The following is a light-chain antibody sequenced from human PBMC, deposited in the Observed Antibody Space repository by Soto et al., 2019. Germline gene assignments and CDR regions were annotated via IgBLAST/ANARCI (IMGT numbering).Light chain of an antibody. Sequence: DIVMTQSPDSLAVSLGERATINCKSSQSVLYSSNNKNYLAWYQQKPGQPPKLLIYWASTLESGVPDRFSGSGSGTDCTLTSRSLQAEDVAVYYCQQYYSTPMYPFGQGTKLEIK. CDR2: WAS. J-gene: IGKJ2*01. CDR1: QSVLYSSNNKNY. CDR3: QQYYSTPMYP. V-gene: IGKV4-1*01.